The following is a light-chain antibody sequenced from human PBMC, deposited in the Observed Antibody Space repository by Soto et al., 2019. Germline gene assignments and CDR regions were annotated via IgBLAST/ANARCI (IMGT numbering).Light chain of an antibody. CDR1: SSDIGYYNY. J-gene: IGLJ1*01. CDR2: EVS. CDR3: SSYKTGSTVV. Sequence: QSALTQPASVSGSPGQSITISCTGTSSDIGYYNYVSWYQQYPGKAPKLIIYEVSNRPSGVSNRFSGSKSANPASLTISGLEAEDVADYHCSSYKTGSTVVFGTGTKLTVL. V-gene: IGLV2-14*01.